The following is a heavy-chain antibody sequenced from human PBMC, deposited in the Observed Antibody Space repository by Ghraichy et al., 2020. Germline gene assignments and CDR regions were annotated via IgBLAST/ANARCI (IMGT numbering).Heavy chain of an antibody. CDR2: IYYNGRT. CDR1: GDSVSSGSYY. J-gene: IGHJ4*02. Sequence: SETLSLTCTVSGDSVSSGSYYWSWIRQPPGKALEWIGDIYYNGRTKYNPSLKSRVDISVDTSKDQFSLQLSSVTAADTAVYYCARIRDGYNPFACWGQGTLVTVSS. V-gene: IGHV4-61*01. D-gene: IGHD5-24*01. CDR3: ARIRDGYNPFAC.